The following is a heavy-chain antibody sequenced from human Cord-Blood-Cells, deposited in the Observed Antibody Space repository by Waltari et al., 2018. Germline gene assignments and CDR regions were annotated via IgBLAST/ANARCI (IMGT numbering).Heavy chain of an antibody. V-gene: IGHV4-39*01. D-gene: IGHD3-22*01. CDR2: IYYSGST. CDR1: GGSISSSSSY. Sequence: QLQLQESGPGLVKPSETLSLTCTVSGGSISSSSSYSGWIRQPPGTGLEWIGSIYYSGSTYYTPSLKSRVTISVDTSKNQFSLKLSSVTAADTAVYYCASPIYDSSGYYFDYWGQGTLVTVSS. J-gene: IGHJ4*02. CDR3: ASPIYDSSGYYFDY.